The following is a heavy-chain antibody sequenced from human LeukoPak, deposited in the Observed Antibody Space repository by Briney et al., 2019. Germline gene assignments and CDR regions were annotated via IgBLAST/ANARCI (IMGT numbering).Heavy chain of an antibody. V-gene: IGHV3-23*01. D-gene: IGHD6-13*01. Sequence: GGSLRLSCTASGFTFSSYAMSWVRQAPGKGLEWVSAISGSGGSTYYADSVKGRFTISRDNPKNTLYLQMNSLRAEDTAVYYCAKDRQQLYYFDYWGQGTLVTVSS. CDR1: GFTFSSYA. CDR3: AKDRQQLYYFDY. J-gene: IGHJ4*02. CDR2: ISGSGGST.